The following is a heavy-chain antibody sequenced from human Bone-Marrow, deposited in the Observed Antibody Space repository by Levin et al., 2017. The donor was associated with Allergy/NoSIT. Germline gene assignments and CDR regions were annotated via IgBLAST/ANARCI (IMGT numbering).Heavy chain of an antibody. CDR1: GFSFSTYA. Sequence: GESLKISCAASGFSFSTYAIHWVRQAPGKGLEWLAVISYDGGNQYYADSVKGRFTISRDNSENTLYLQMDSLRPEDTAVYYCARGYSDSSGPYEGVGGYYGMDVWGQGTTVTVSS. CDR3: ARGYSDSSGPYEGVGGYYGMDV. D-gene: IGHD3-22*01. CDR2: ISYDGGNQ. V-gene: IGHV3-30*04. J-gene: IGHJ6*02.